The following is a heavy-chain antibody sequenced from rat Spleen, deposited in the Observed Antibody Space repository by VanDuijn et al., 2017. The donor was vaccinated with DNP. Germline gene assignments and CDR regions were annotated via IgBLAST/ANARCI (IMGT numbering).Heavy chain of an antibody. D-gene: IGHD1-3*01. Sequence: QVQLKESGPGLVQPSQTLSLTCTVSGFSLTTYGVSWVRQPPGKGLEWIAAISSGGSTYYNSALKSRLSISRDTSKSQVFLKMNSVQTEYTAIYFCARSLATVVPTGAMDAWGQGTSVTVSS. CDR1: GFSLTTYG. V-gene: IGHV2S12*01. CDR3: ARSLATVVPTGAMDA. CDR2: ISSGGST. J-gene: IGHJ4*01.